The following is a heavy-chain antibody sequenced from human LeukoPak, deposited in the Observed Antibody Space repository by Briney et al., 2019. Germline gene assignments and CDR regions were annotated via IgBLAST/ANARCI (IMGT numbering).Heavy chain of an antibody. CDR3: GFSEGDF. D-gene: IGHD6-25*01. V-gene: IGHV4-39*07. CDR2: IYYTGNT. CDR1: GGSITSYY. Sequence: PSETLSLTCSVSGGSITSYYWDWIRQPPGKGLEWIGSIYYTGNTYYNPSLKSRVTISVDTSKNQFSLKLSSVTAADTAMYFCGFSEGDFWGQGALVTVSS. J-gene: IGHJ4*02.